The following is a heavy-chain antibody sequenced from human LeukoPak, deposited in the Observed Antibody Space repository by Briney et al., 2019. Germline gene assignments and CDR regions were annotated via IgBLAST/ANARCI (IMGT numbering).Heavy chain of an antibody. CDR1: GFTFSSYG. J-gene: IGHJ4*02. D-gene: IGHD3-9*01. CDR2: ISYDGSNK. Sequence: GGSLRLSCAASGFTFSSYGMHWVRQAPGKGLEWVAVISYDGSNKYYADSVKGRFTISRNNSKNTLYLQMNSLRAEDTAVYYCAKDRRVYDILTPFDYWGQGTLVTVSS. V-gene: IGHV3-30*18. CDR3: AKDRRVYDILTPFDY.